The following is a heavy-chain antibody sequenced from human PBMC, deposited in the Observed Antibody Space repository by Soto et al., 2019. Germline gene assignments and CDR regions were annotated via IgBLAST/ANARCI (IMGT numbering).Heavy chain of an antibody. CDR1: GFTFSSYG. D-gene: IGHD3-10*01. V-gene: IGHV3-30*18. J-gene: IGHJ6*02. CDR3: AKSGRSAGYYYYYGMDV. Sequence: QVQLVESGGGVVQPGRSLRLSCAASGFTFSSYGMHWVRQAPGKGLEWVAVISYDGSNKYYADSVKGRFTISRDNSKNTLYLQMTSLRAEDTAVYYCAKSGRSAGYYYYYGMDVWGQGPTVAVSS. CDR2: ISYDGSNK.